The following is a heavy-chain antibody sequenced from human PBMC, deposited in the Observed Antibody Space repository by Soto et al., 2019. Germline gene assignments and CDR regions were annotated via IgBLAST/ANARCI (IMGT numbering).Heavy chain of an antibody. CDR2: IRGTT. CDR1: GFTFTSYS. CDR3: ARDKNLQGIAVAEPDY. Sequence: GGSLRLSCAASGFTFTSYSMNWVRQAPGKGLEWVSYIRGTTYYADSVKGRFTISRDNAENSLYLQMNSLRDEDTAVYYCARDKNLQGIAVAEPDYWGQGTLVTVSS. D-gene: IGHD6-19*01. J-gene: IGHJ4*02. V-gene: IGHV3-48*02.